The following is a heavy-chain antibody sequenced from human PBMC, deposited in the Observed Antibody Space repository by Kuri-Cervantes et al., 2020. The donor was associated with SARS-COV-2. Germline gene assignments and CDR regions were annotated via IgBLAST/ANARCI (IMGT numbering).Heavy chain of an antibody. CDR1: GFTFSSYA. CDR2: LSVSGGNT. V-gene: IGHV3-23*01. Sequence: GGSLRLSCAASGFTFSSYAMTWVRQAPGKGLEWVSSLSVSGGNTYYADSVKGRFTISRDNSRNTLYLQMDSLKAEDTAVYYCTTDPIVVVPGAIVAWGQGTLVTVSS. D-gene: IGHD2-2*02. J-gene: IGHJ5*02. CDR3: TTDPIVVVPGAIVA.